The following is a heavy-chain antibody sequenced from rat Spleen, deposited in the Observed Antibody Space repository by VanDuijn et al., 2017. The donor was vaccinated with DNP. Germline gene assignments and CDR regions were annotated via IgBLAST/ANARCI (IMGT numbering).Heavy chain of an antibody. Sequence: EVQLVESGGGLVQPGRSLKLSCTASGFTFSDHYMAWVRQAPMKGLEWVAYISYDGGSSYYGDSVKGRFTISRDNAKSTLYLQMSSLRSEDTATYYCADYYYGYWGQGTSVTVSS. V-gene: IGHV5-22*01. CDR1: GFTFSDHY. D-gene: IGHD1-6*01. CDR3: ADYYYGY. J-gene: IGHJ4*01. CDR2: ISYDGGSS.